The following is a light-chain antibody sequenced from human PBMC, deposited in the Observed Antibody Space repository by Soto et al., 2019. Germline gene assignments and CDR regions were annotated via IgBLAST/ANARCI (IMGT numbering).Light chain of an antibody. CDR1: QSVSSS. J-gene: IGKJ1*01. V-gene: IGKV3-15*01. Sequence: ICTTQSPSTLSVSPGATATPSYRASQSVSSSLAWYQQNPGQAPRLLIYGASTRATGIPARFSGSGSGTEFTLTISSLQSEDFAVYYCQQYNNWLTWTFGQGTKVDIK. CDR3: QQYNNWLTWT. CDR2: GAS.